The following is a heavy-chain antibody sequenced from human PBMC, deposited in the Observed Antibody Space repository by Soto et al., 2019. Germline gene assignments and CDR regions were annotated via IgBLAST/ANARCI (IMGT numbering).Heavy chain of an antibody. CDR1: GGSFSGYY. CDR3: ARGLPDDSSGYYF. D-gene: IGHD3-22*01. Sequence: SETLSLTCAVYGGSFSGYYWSWIRQPPGKGLEWIGEINHSGSTNYNPSLKSRVTISVDTSKNQFSLKLSSVTAADTAVYYCARGLPDDSSGYYFWGQGTLVTVSS. CDR2: INHSGST. J-gene: IGHJ4*02. V-gene: IGHV4-34*01.